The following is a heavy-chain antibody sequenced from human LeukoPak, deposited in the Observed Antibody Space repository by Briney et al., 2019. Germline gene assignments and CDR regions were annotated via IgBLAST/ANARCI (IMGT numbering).Heavy chain of an antibody. J-gene: IGHJ4*02. CDR3: AKDRGGKRPPLYYFDY. CDR1: GFTFSSYG. CDR2: ISYDGSNK. D-gene: IGHD2-15*01. V-gene: IGHV3-30*18. Sequence: GGSLRLSCAASGFTFSSYGMHWVRQAPGKGLEWVAVISYDGSNKYYADSVKGRFTISRDNSKNTLYLQMNSLRAEDTAVYYCAKDRGGKRPPLYYFDYWGQGTLVTVSS.